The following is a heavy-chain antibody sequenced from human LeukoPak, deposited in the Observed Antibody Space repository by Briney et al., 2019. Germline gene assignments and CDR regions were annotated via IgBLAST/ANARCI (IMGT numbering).Heavy chain of an antibody. Sequence: PGGSLRLSCAASGFTFSSYDMNWVRQAPGKGLEWVSVIYSGDSTYYADSVKGRFTISRDNSKNTLYLQMNSLRAEDTAVYYCASDIAAAGTPFDYWGQGTLVTVSS. D-gene: IGHD6-13*01. CDR1: GFTFSSYD. CDR2: IYSGDST. CDR3: ASDIAAAGTPFDY. V-gene: IGHV3-66*01. J-gene: IGHJ4*02.